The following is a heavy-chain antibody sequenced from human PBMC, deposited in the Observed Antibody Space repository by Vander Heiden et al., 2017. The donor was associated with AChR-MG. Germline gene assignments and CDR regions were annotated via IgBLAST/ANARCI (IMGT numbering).Heavy chain of an antibody. CDR1: GFTFSSYS. V-gene: IGHV3-21*01. CDR2: ISSSSSYI. D-gene: IGHD2-2*01. CDR3: ARDYCSSTSCYLMRVQRDDY. Sequence: EVQLVESGGGLVKPGGSLRLSCAASGFTFSSYSMNWVRQAPGKGLEWVSSISSSSSYIYYADSVKGRFTISRDNAKNSLYLQMNSLRAEDTAVYYCARDYCSSTSCYLMRVQRDDYWGQGTLVTVSS. J-gene: IGHJ4*02.